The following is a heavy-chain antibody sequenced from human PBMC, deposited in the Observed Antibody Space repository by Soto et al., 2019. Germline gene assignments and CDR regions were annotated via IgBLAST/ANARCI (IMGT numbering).Heavy chain of an antibody. CDR2: IYYSGST. CDR1: GGPISSSSYY. D-gene: IGHD6-13*01. CDR3: ARGRRYSSSWYSDY. J-gene: IGHJ4*02. Sequence: SETLSLTCTVSGGPISSSSYYWGWIRQPPGKGLEWIGSIYYSGSTYYNPSLKSRVTISVDTSKNQFSLKLSSVTAADTAVYYCARGRRYSSSWYSDYWGQGTPVTVSS. V-gene: IGHV4-39*01.